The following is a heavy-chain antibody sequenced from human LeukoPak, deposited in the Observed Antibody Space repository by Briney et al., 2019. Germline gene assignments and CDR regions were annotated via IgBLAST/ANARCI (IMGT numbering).Heavy chain of an antibody. Sequence: KTSETLSLTCTVSGGSISSYYWSWIRQPPGKGLEWIGYIYYNGSTNYNPSLKSRVTISVDTSKNQFSLKLSSVTAADPAVYYCARGGEPFDYWGQGTLVTVSS. CDR2: IYYNGST. J-gene: IGHJ4*02. CDR3: ARGGEPFDY. V-gene: IGHV4-59*01. CDR1: GGSISSYY. D-gene: IGHD3-16*01.